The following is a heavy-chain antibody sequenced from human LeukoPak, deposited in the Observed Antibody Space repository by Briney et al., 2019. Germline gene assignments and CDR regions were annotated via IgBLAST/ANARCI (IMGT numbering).Heavy chain of an antibody. J-gene: IGHJ3*02. V-gene: IGHV1-69*01. CDR1: GRTFCPYV. Sequence: APVRASYNPVGRTFCPYVTIWLRRAPGQGLEWMGGIIPGFGTANYAQKFQGTVTINADVSATTVYMVLNSLRSEDTAVYYCARGIEPAISMIRGDFVNIWGQRTMVIVSS. CDR2: IIPGFGTA. D-gene: IGHD3-22*01. CDR3: ARGIEPAISMIRGDFVNI.